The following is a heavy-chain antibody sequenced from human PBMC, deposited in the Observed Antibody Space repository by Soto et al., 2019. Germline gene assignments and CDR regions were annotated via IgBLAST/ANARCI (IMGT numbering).Heavy chain of an antibody. V-gene: IGHV1-46*01. Sequence: ASVKVSCKASRYTFTNYYMHWVRQAPGQGLEWMGMISPRGGSTTYAQKFQGRVTITADESTSTAYMELSSLRSEDTAVYYCARDRVLWFGELSFYYYGMDVWGQGTTVTV. CDR2: ISPRGGST. J-gene: IGHJ6*02. D-gene: IGHD3-10*01. CDR1: RYTFTNYY. CDR3: ARDRVLWFGELSFYYYGMDV.